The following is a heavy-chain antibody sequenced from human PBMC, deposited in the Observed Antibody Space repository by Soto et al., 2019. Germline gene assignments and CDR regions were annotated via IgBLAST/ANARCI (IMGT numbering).Heavy chain of an antibody. J-gene: IGHJ5*02. Sequence: SETLSLTCTVSGGSISSYYWSWIRQPPWKGLEWIGYIYYSGSTNYNPSLKSRVTISVDTSKNQFSLKLSSVTAADTAVYYCARVSGPRGYYGSGRPNLFDPWGQGTLLTV. CDR3: ARVSGPRGYYGSGRPNLFDP. V-gene: IGHV4-59*01. D-gene: IGHD3-10*01. CDR2: IYYSGST. CDR1: GGSISSYY.